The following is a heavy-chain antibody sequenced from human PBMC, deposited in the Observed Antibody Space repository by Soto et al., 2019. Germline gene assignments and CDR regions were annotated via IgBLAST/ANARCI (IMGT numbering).Heavy chain of an antibody. J-gene: IGHJ4*02. CDR2: VSFRGDI. V-gene: IGHV3-21*01. Sequence: GGSLRLSXAASGFMFSSYTMNWVRQAPGKGLEWVSSVSFRGDIYYADSLEGRFTISRDDAKNSLYLQMNSLRAEDTAVYYCARGCSSASCYYYWGQGTQVTVSS. D-gene: IGHD2-2*01. CDR1: GFMFSSYT. CDR3: ARGCSSASCYYY.